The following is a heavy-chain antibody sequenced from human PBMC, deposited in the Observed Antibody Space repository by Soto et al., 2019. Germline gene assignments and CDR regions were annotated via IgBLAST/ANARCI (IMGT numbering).Heavy chain of an antibody. D-gene: IGHD2-15*01. Sequence: QVQLQQWGAGLLKPSETLSLTCAVYGGSLSGYYWSWIRQPPGKGLEWIGEINHSGSTNYNPSLKSRVTISVDTSKNQFSLKLSSVTAADTAVYYCARVQRDIVVVVAATYFDYWGQGTLVTVSS. J-gene: IGHJ4*02. CDR3: ARVQRDIVVVVAATYFDY. CDR2: INHSGST. V-gene: IGHV4-34*01. CDR1: GGSLSGYY.